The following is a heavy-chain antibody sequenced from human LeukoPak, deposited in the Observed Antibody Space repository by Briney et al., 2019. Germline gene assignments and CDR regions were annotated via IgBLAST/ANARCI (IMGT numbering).Heavy chain of an antibody. J-gene: IGHJ6*03. CDR3: ARDRYCSSTSCQSYMDV. D-gene: IGHD2-2*01. V-gene: IGHV1-18*01. CDR1: GYTFTSYG. CDR2: ISAYNGNT. Sequence: ASVKVSCKASGYTFTSYGISWVRQAPGQGLEWMGWISAYNGNTNYAQKLQGRVTMTTDTSTSTAYMELRSLRFDDTAVYYCARDRYCSSTSCQSYMDVWGKGTTVTVSS.